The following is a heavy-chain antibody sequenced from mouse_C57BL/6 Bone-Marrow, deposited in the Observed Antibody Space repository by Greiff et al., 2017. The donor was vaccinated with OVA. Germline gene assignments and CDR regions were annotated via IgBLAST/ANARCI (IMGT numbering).Heavy chain of an antibody. V-gene: IGHV1-7*01. CDR1: GYTFTSYW. Sequence: VQLQESGAELVQPGASVKLSCKASGYTFTSYWMHWVKQRPGQGLEWIGYINPSSGYTKYNQKFKDKATLTADKSSSTAYMQLSSLTYEDSAVYYCARARQLRLRAYWGQGTLVTVSA. J-gene: IGHJ3*01. CDR2: INPSSGYT. D-gene: IGHD3-2*02. CDR3: ARARQLRLRAY.